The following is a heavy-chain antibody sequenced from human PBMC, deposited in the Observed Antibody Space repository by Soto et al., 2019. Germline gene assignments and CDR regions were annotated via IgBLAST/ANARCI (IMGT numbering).Heavy chain of an antibody. D-gene: IGHD2-2*01. V-gene: IGHV3-23*01. J-gene: IGHJ4*02. CDR1: GFTFSNYA. Sequence: GGSLRLSCAASGFTFSNYAMSWVRLAPGKGLEWVSGISGSGASAYHADSVKGRFTISRDTSKNTLYLQMNSLRAEDTAVYYCARGYCSGSSCSTGYFDYWGQGTLVTVSS. CDR3: ARGYCSGSSCSTGYFDY. CDR2: ISGSGASA.